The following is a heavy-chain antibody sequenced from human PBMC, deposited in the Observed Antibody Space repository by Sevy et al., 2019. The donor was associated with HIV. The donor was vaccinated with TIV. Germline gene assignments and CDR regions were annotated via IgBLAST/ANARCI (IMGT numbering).Heavy chain of an antibody. Sequence: GGSLRLSCAASGFTFSNAWMNWVRQAPGKGLEWVGRIKSKTDGGTTDYAAPVKGRFTISRDDSKNTLYLQMNSLKTEASAGYYCTTERGRHYYDSSGYYYEYWYFDLWGRGTLVTVSS. CDR2: IKSKTDGGTT. V-gene: IGHV3-15*07. D-gene: IGHD3-22*01. CDR3: TTERGRHYYDSSGYYYEYWYFDL. J-gene: IGHJ2*01. CDR1: GFTFSNAW.